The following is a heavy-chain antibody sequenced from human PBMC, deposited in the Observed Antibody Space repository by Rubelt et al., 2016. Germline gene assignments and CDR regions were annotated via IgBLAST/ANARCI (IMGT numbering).Heavy chain of an antibody. V-gene: IGHV4-39*01. CDR2: IYYRGST. J-gene: IGHJ4*02. CDR3: ARGRFLEWLPPDY. CDR1: GGSISSSSYY. D-gene: IGHD3-3*01. Sequence: QLQPQESGPGLVKPSETLSLTCTVSGGSISSSSYYWGWIRQPPGKGLEWIGSIYYRGSTYYNPSLKSRVTISVDTSKNQFSLKLSSVTAADTAVYYCARGRFLEWLPPDYWGQGTLVTVSS.